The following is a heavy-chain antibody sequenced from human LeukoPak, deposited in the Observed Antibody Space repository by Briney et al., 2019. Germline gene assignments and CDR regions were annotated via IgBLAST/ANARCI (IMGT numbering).Heavy chain of an antibody. Sequence: SETLSLTCAVYGGSFSGYYWSWIRQPPGKGLEWIGEINHSGSTNYNPSLKSRVTISVDTSKNQFSLKLSSVTAADTAVYYCARGRGYSSSWYSGYYCMDVWGKGTTVTVSS. J-gene: IGHJ6*03. D-gene: IGHD6-13*01. V-gene: IGHV4-34*01. CDR1: GGSFSGYY. CDR2: INHSGST. CDR3: ARGRGYSSSWYSGYYCMDV.